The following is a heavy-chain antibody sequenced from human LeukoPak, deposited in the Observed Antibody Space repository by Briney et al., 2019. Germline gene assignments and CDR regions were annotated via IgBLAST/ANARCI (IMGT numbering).Heavy chain of an antibody. J-gene: IGHJ6*02. CDR2: INPNSGDT. CDR1: GYTFTGYH. V-gene: IGHV1-2*06. CDR3: ARRAAPTTYYYYYYGMDV. Sequence: ASVKVSCKASGYTFTGYHMHWVRRAPGQGLEWMGRINPNSGDTNYAQKFQGRVTITADESTSTAYMELSSLRSEDTAVYYCARRAAPTTYYYYYYGMDVWGQGTTVTVSS. D-gene: IGHD6-25*01.